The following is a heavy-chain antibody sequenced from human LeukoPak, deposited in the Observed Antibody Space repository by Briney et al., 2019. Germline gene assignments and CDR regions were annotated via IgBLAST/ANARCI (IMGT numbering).Heavy chain of an antibody. D-gene: IGHD3-10*01. V-gene: IGHV5-51*01. CDR1: GYSFTSYW. CDR2: IYPGDSDT. CDR3: ARLNGRGRYYYYYMDV. Sequence: GESLQISCKGSGYSFTSYWIGWVRQMPGKGLEWMGIIYPGDSDTRYSPSFQGQVTISADKSISTAYLQWSSLKASDTAMYYCARLNGRGRYYYYYMDVWGKGTTVTVSS. J-gene: IGHJ6*03.